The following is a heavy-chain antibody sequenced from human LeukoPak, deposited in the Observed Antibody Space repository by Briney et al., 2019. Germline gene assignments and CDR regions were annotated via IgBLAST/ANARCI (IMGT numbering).Heavy chain of an antibody. CDR1: GFTFSSYD. Sequence: GGSLRLSCAASGFTFSSYDMHWVRQATGKGLEWVSAIGTAGDTYYPGSVKGRFTISRENAKNSLYLQMNSLRAEDTAVYYCAKVTIYDYVWGSNFDYWGQGTQVTVSS. D-gene: IGHD3-16*01. CDR2: IGTAGDT. CDR3: AKVTIYDYVWGSNFDY. J-gene: IGHJ4*02. V-gene: IGHV3-13*01.